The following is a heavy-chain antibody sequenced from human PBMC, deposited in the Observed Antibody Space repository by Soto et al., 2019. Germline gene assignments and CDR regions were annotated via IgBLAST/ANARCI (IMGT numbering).Heavy chain of an antibody. Sequence: SETLSLTCTVSGGSISSYYWSWIRQPPGKGLEWIGYIYYSGSTNYNPSLKSRVTISVDTSKNQFSLKLSSVTAADTAVYYCARQYYYGSGSYLPNTYFDYWGQGTLVTVSS. J-gene: IGHJ4*02. D-gene: IGHD3-10*01. V-gene: IGHV4-59*01. CDR2: IYYSGST. CDR3: ARQYYYGSGSYLPNTYFDY. CDR1: GGSISSYY.